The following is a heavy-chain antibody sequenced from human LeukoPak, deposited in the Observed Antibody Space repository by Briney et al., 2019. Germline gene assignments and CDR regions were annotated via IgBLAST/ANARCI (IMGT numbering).Heavy chain of an antibody. CDR1: GFTFSSYS. V-gene: IGHV1-69*04. D-gene: IGHD6-6*01. CDR2: IIPDRSKE. CDR3: ERVEYQALEGPENSSSSRKNYYGMDV. Sequence: GASLKLSCKASGFTFSSYSISWVRQAPGKGLEWMASIIPDRSKEYYAQTFQGRFTVTADNAKSTAYLELSSLRSEDTAVFYCERVEYQALEGPENSSSSRKNYYGMDVWGQGTTVTVSS. J-gene: IGHJ6*02.